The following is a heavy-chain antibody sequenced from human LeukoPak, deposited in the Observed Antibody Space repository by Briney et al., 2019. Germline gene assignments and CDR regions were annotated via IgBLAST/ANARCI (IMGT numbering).Heavy chain of an antibody. CDR1: GFTFSSHG. CDR2: ISSSSSYI. CDR3: ARDRAARSDAFDI. Sequence: GGSLRLSCAASGFTFSSHGMSWVRQAPGKGLEWVSSISSSSSYIYYADSVKGRFTISRDNAKNSLYLQMNSLRAEDTAVYYCARDRAARSDAFDIWGQGTMVTVSS. V-gene: IGHV3-21*01. J-gene: IGHJ3*02. D-gene: IGHD6-13*01.